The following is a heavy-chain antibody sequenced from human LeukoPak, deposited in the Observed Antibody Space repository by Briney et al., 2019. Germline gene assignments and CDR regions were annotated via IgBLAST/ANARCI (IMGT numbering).Heavy chain of an antibody. Sequence: SETLSLTCTVSGGSISSSSYYWGWIRQPPGKGLEWIGSIYYSGSTYYNPSLKSRVTISVDTSKNQFSLKLSSVTAADTAVYYCARLKRLAMIIDYWGQGTLVTVSS. J-gene: IGHJ4*02. CDR2: IYYSGST. CDR1: GGSISSSSYY. CDR3: ARLKRLAMIIDY. D-gene: IGHD3-9*01. V-gene: IGHV4-39*01.